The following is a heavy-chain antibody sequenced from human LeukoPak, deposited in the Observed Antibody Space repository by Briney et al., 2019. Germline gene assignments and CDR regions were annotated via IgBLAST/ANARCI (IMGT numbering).Heavy chain of an antibody. V-gene: IGHV1-2*02. D-gene: IGHD3-10*01. CDR3: ARGLLRELLGLDY. Sequence: EASVTVSCKTSGYIFTGHYMHWARQAPGQGPEWMGWMNPDSGGTNYAQNFQGRVTMTRDTSTTTAYMELSGLTSEDTAVYYCARGLLRELLGLDYWGQGTLVTVSS. CDR2: MNPDSGGT. CDR1: GYIFTGHY. J-gene: IGHJ4*02.